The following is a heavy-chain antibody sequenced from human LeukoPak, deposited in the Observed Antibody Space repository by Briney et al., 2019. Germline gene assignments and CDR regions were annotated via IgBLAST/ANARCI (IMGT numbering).Heavy chain of an antibody. D-gene: IGHD6-13*01. V-gene: IGHV4-39*07. CDR1: GGSISSSSYY. CDR2: IYYSGST. CDR3: ARDLGYSSSYYFDY. Sequence: SGTLSLTCTVSGGSISSSSYYWGWIRQPPGKGLEWIGSIYYSGSTYYNPSLKSRVTISVDRSKNQFSLKLSSVTAADTAVYYCARDLGYSSSYYFDYWGQGTLVTVSS. J-gene: IGHJ4*02.